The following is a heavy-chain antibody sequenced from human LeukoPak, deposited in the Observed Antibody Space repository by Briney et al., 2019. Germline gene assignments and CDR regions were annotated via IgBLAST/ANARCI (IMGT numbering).Heavy chain of an antibody. CDR2: IRSKACGGTT. V-gene: IGHV3-49*04. D-gene: IGHD6-13*01. Sequence: GGSLRLSCTASGFTFGDYAMSWVRQAPGKGLEWVGFIRSKACGGTTEYAASVKGRFTVSRDDSKSIAYLQMNSLKTEDTAVYYCTKYSSSHGMDVWGKGTTVTVSS. CDR3: TKYSSSHGMDV. J-gene: IGHJ6*04. CDR1: GFTFGDYA.